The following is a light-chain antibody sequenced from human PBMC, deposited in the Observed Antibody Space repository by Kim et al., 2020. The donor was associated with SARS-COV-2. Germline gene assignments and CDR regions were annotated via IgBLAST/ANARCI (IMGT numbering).Light chain of an antibody. V-gene: IGLV3-21*04. CDR2: YDG. CDR1: NVGSKG. Sequence: GVMAMFAGGGTNVGSKGVNWYQQLPGQALVLVSYYDGVRPSVIPERFSGSKSGNTATLTISRSEAGDEADYYCQVWDNGSDHVIFGGGTQLTVL. CDR3: QVWDNGSDHVI. J-gene: IGLJ2*01.